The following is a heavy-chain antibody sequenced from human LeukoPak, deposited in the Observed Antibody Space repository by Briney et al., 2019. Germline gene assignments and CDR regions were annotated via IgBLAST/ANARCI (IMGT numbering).Heavy chain of an antibody. Sequence: GGSLRLSCAASGFTFSSYWMSWVRQAPGKGLEWVGRIKSKTDGGTTDYAAPVKGRFTISRDDSKNTLYLQMNSLKTEDTAVYYCTTDREYPYPDYWGQGTLVTVSS. CDR2: IKSKTDGGTT. D-gene: IGHD2/OR15-2a*01. CDR1: GFTFSSYW. V-gene: IGHV3-15*01. CDR3: TTDREYPYPDY. J-gene: IGHJ4*02.